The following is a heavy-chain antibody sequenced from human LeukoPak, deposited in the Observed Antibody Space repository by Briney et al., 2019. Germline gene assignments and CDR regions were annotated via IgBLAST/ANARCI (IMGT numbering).Heavy chain of an antibody. CDR3: AKDTGNFNLGDH. V-gene: IGHV1-2*02. CDR2: INPNSGT. J-gene: IGHJ4*02. Sequence: ASVKVSCKASGHTFTSYYMHWVRQAPGQGLEWMGWINPNSGTHYAQKFQGRVTMTRDTSISTAYMELTSLRSDDTAVYYCAKDTGNFNLGDHWGQGTQVSVSS. D-gene: IGHD5-18*01. CDR1: GHTFTSYY.